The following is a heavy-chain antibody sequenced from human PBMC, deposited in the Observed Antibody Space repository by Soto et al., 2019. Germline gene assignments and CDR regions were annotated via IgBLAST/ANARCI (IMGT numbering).Heavy chain of an antibody. J-gene: IGHJ6*02. D-gene: IGHD4-4*01. CDR3: ARGGVGTTDYYYYGMDV. Sequence: SETLSLTCAVSGGSISSGGYSWSWIRQPPGKGLEWIGYIYHSGSTYYKPSLKSRVTISVDRSKNQFSLNLSSVTAADTAVYYCARGGVGTTDYYYYGMDVWGQGTTVTVSS. V-gene: IGHV4-30-2*01. CDR2: IYHSGST. CDR1: GGSISSGGYS.